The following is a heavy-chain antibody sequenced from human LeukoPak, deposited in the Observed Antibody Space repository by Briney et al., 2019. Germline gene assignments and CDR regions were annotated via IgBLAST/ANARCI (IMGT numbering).Heavy chain of an antibody. Sequence: PGRSLRLSCAASGFTFSSYAMHWVRQAPGKGLEWVAVISYDGSNKYYADSVKGRFTISRDNSKNTLYLQMNSLRAEDTVVYYCAREGRWPRAFDIWGQGTMVTVSS. V-gene: IGHV3-30-3*01. J-gene: IGHJ3*02. CDR3: AREGRWPRAFDI. CDR1: GFTFSSYA. CDR2: ISYDGSNK. D-gene: IGHD5-12*01.